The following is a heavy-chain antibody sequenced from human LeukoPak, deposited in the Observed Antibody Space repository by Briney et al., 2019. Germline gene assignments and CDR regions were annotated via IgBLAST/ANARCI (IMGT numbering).Heavy chain of an antibody. V-gene: IGHV1-8*03. D-gene: IGHD5-18*01. Sequence: ASVKVSCKASGYTFTSYDINWVRQATGQGLEWMGWMNPNSGNTGYAQKFQGRVTITRNTSISTAYMELSSLRSEDTAVYYCARGGGYSYGLDHYILDWGQGTLVTVSS. J-gene: IGHJ4*02. CDR1: GYTFTSYD. CDR3: ARGGGYSYGLDHYILD. CDR2: MNPNSGNT.